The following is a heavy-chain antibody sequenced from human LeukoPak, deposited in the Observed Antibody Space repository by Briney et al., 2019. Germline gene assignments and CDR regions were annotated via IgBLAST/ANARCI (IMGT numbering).Heavy chain of an antibody. Sequence: ASVKVFCKASGYTFTGYYMHWVRQAPGRGLEWMGWINPNSGGTNYAQKFQGWVTMTRDTSISTAYMELSRLRSDDTAVYYCARGPRRDRYCSSTSCLTPADYWGQGTLVTVSS. J-gene: IGHJ4*02. D-gene: IGHD2-2*01. CDR3: ARGPRRDRYCSSTSCLTPADY. CDR2: INPNSGGT. CDR1: GYTFTGYY. V-gene: IGHV1-2*04.